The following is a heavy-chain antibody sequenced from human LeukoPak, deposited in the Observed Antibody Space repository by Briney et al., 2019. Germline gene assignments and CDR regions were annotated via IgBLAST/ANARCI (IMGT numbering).Heavy chain of an antibody. CDR2: IIPIFGTA. J-gene: IGHJ5*02. V-gene: IGHV1-69*05. Sequence: GASVKVSCKASGGTFSSYAISWVRQAPGQGLEWMARIIPIFGTANYAQKFQGRVTITTDESTSTAYMELSSLRSEDTAVYYCARSPGATIFGVVTNNWFDPWGQGTLVTVSS. D-gene: IGHD3-3*01. CDR3: ARSPGATIFGVVTNNWFDP. CDR1: GGTFSSYA.